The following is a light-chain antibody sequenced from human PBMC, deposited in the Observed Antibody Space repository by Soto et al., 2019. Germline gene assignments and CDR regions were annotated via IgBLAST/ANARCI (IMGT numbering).Light chain of an antibody. CDR3: SSYVTSGTLV. V-gene: IGLV2-14*01. J-gene: IGLJ3*02. CDR1: SSDIGGSDY. CDR2: EVS. Sequence: QSALTQPPSASGSPGQSITISCTGTSSDIGGSDYVSWYQKHPGKAPKVIIYEVSDRPSGVSDRFSGSKSGNTASLTISGLQAEDEADYYCSSYVTSGTLVFGGGTKLTVL.